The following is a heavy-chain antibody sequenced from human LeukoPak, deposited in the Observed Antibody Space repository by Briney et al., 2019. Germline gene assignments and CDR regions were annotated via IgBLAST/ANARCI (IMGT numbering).Heavy chain of an antibody. CDR2: IIPIFGTA. J-gene: IGHJ6*04. Sequence: SVKVSCKASGGTFSSYAISWVRQAPGQGLEWMGGIIPIFGTANYAQKFQGRVTITADESTSTAYMELSSLRSEDTAVYYCARDMDKWIPGTSYYYYYGMDVWGKGTTVTVSS. V-gene: IGHV1-69*13. D-gene: IGHD2-2*03. CDR3: ARDMDKWIPGTSYYYYYGMDV. CDR1: GGTFSSYA.